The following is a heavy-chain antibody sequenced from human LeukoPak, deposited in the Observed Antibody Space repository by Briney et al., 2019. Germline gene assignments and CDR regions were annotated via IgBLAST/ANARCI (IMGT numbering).Heavy chain of an antibody. V-gene: IGHV1-18*01. CDR1: GYTFTSYG. CDR3: ARDNYYGSGSSSLLDY. D-gene: IGHD3-10*01. J-gene: IGHJ4*02. Sequence: ASVKVSCKASGYTFTSYGISWVRQAPGQGLDWMGWISAYNGNTNYAQKLQGRVTMTTDTSTSTAYMELRSLRSDDTAVYYCARDNYYGSGSSSLLDYWGQGTLVTVSS. CDR2: ISAYNGNT.